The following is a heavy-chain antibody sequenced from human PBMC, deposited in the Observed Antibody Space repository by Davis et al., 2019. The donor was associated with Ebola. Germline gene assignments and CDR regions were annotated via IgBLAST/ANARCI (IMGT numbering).Heavy chain of an antibody. CDR3: AKEGDRKEWELMYAFDI. Sequence: GESLKISCAASGFTFSSYGMHWVRQAPGKGLEWVAVIWYDGSNKYYADSVKGRFTISRDNSKNTLYLQMNSLRVEDTAVYYCAKEGDRKEWELMYAFDIWGQGTMVTVSS. V-gene: IGHV3-30*02. CDR2: IWYDGSNK. D-gene: IGHD1-26*01. J-gene: IGHJ3*02. CDR1: GFTFSSYG.